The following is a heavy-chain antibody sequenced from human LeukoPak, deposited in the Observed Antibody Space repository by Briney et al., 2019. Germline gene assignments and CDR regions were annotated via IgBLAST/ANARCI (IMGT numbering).Heavy chain of an antibody. D-gene: IGHD3-10*01. J-gene: IGHJ6*03. V-gene: IGHV3-30*02. CDR3: AKDLYGEYYYYMDV. Sequence: PGGSLRLSCAASGFTFSSYGMHWVRHAPGKGLEWVAFIRYDGSNKYYADSVKGRFTISRDNSKNTLYLQMNSLRAEDTAVYYCAKDLYGEYYYYMDVWGKGTTVTISS. CDR1: GFTFSSYG. CDR2: IRYDGSNK.